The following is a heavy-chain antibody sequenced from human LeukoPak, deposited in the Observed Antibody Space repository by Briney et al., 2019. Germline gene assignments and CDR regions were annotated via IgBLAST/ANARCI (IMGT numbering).Heavy chain of an antibody. CDR2: ISYDGSNK. CDR3: ARGKRITIRYYYYMDV. D-gene: IGHD3-3*01. Sequence: GGSLRLSCAASGFTFSSYGMHWVRQAPGKGLEWVAVISYDGSNKYYADSVKGRFTISRDNSKNTLYLQMNSLRAEDTAVYYCARGKRITIRYYYYMDVWGKGTTVTVSS. J-gene: IGHJ6*03. CDR1: GFTFSSYG. V-gene: IGHV3-30*04.